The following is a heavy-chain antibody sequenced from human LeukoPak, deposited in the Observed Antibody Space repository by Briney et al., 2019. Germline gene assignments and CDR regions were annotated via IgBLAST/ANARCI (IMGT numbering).Heavy chain of an antibody. V-gene: IGHV4-31*02. CDR3: ARRWFGELLIDY. J-gene: IGHJ4*02. CDR2: ISYSGST. CDR1: GFTLSDHY. D-gene: IGHD3-10*01. Sequence: LRLSCAASGFTLSDHYMDWIRQSPGKGLEWIGYISYSGSTYYNPSLKSRVTISVDTSKNQFSLKLNSVTAADTAVYYCARRWFGELLIDYWGQGTLVTVSS.